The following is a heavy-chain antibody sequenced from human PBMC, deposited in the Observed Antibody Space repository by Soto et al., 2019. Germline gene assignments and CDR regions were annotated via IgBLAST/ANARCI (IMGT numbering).Heavy chain of an antibody. CDR2: ISTYNSRT. D-gene: IGHD2-2*02. Sequence: ASVKVSCKASGYTFTSHGISWVRQAPGQGLEWLGWISTYNSRTHYAQKVQGRVTMTTDTSTSTAYLDLRSLTLDDTAVYYCARARYCASPSCYKHYYYGMDTWGQGTTVTVSS. CDR1: GYTFTSHG. CDR3: ARARYCASPSCYKHYYYGMDT. J-gene: IGHJ6*02. V-gene: IGHV1-18*04.